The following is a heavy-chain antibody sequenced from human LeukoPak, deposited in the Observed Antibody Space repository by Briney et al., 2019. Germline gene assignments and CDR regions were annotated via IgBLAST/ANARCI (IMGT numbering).Heavy chain of an antibody. CDR3: AKRGKSCSSASCSSLYYFDY. CDR1: GFTFSSYA. J-gene: IGHJ4*02. Sequence: GGSLRLSCAASGFTFSSYAMSWVRQAPGKGLEWVSTIGGSSGNTYNADSVKGRFTISRDNSKNTLYLQMSSLRAEDTAICYCAKRGKSCSSASCSSLYYFDYWGQGTLVTVSS. D-gene: IGHD2-2*01. V-gene: IGHV3-23*01. CDR2: IGGSSGNT.